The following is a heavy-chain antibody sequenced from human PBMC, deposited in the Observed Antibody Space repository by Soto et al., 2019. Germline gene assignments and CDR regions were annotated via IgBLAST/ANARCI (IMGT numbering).Heavy chain of an antibody. CDR1: GFNLSHPW. Sequence: EVQLVESGGGLVKPGGSLRLSCVASGFNLSHPWMTWVRQAAGKGLEWVGRIKSKTDGGTADYAAPVKGRATISRDDSKNTFYLQMNSLKTEDTAVYYCTTGIYYDILTGYHNVAYWGQVALVTVSS. CDR3: TTGIYYDILTGYHNVAY. D-gene: IGHD3-9*01. J-gene: IGHJ4*02. V-gene: IGHV3-15*01. CDR2: IKSKTDGGTA.